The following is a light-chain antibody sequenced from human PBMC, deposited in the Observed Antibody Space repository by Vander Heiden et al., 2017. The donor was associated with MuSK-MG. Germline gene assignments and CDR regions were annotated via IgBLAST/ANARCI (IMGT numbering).Light chain of an antibody. CDR2: KAS. J-gene: IGKJ2*01. CDR1: QSISNW. V-gene: IGKV1-5*03. Sequence: DIQMTQSPSTLCASVGDRVTITCRASQSISNWLAWYQPKPGKAPNLLIYKASTLASGVPSRFSGSGSVTEFTLTISSLQPDDFATYYCQQDNSYPYTFGQGTKLEIK. CDR3: QQDNSYPYT.